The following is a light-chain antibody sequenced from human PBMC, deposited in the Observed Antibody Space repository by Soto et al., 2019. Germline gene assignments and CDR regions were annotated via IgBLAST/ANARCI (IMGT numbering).Light chain of an antibody. CDR1: QGISSY. J-gene: IGKJ4*01. CDR3: QQSTSYSPLT. CDR2: DAF. Sequence: DIQLTQSPSFLSASVGDRVTITCRASQGISSYLAWYQQKPGKAPKLLIFDAFSLESGVPSRFSGSRSGTELTLTSSSLQPDDYATYHCQQSTSYSPLTFGGGTKVDIK. V-gene: IGKV1-9*01.